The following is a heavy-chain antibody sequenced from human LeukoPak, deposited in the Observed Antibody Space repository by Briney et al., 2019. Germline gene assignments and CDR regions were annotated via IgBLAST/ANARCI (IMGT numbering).Heavy chain of an antibody. CDR2: MNPNSGNT. J-gene: IGHJ4*02. CDR1: GYTFTSYG. D-gene: IGHD3-10*01. V-gene: IGHV1-8*02. Sequence: GASVKVSCKASGYTFTSYGISWVRQATGQGLEWMGWMNPNSGNTGYAQKFQGRVTMTRNTSISTAYMELSSLRSEDTAVYYCAVIWFGELNFDYWGQGTLVTVSS. CDR3: AVIWFGELNFDY.